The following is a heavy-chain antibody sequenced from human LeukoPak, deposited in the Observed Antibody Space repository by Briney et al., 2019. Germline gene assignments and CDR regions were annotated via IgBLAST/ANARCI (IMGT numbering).Heavy chain of an antibody. CDR2: ISGSGAGT. V-gene: IGHV3-23*01. Sequence: GGSLRLSCAASGFTFSSYSMNWVRQAPGKGLEWVSDISGSGAGTYYADSVKGRFTISRDNSKNTLYLQIYSLRVEDTAVYYCARGATVTARYHFDYWGQGTLITVSS. CDR3: ARGATVTARYHFDY. D-gene: IGHD4-11*01. CDR1: GFTFSSYS. J-gene: IGHJ4*02.